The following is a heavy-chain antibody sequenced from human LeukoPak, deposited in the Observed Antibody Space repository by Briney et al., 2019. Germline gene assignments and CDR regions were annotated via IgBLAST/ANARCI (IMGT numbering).Heavy chain of an antibody. D-gene: IGHD3-10*01. Sequence: PSETLSLTCAVYGGSFSGYYWSWIRQPPGKGLEWIGEINHSGSTNYSPSLKSRVTLSVDTSKNQFSLRLSSVTAADTAVYYCAKSNGYGLVDIWGQGTMVTVSS. CDR1: GGSFSGYY. CDR3: AKSNGYGLVDI. J-gene: IGHJ3*02. V-gene: IGHV4-34*01. CDR2: INHSGST.